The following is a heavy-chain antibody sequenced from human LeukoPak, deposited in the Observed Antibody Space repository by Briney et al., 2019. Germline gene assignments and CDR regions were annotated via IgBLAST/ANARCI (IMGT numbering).Heavy chain of an antibody. D-gene: IGHD3-10*01. CDR1: GGSFSGYY. Sequence: SETLSLTCAVYGGSFSGYYWSWIRQPPGKGLEWIGEINHSGSTNYNPSLKSRVTMSVDTSKNQFSLKLSSVTAADTAVYYCARDTYYYGSGSYRLDYWGQGTLVTVSS. CDR2: INHSGST. V-gene: IGHV4-34*01. J-gene: IGHJ4*02. CDR3: ARDTYYYGSGSYRLDY.